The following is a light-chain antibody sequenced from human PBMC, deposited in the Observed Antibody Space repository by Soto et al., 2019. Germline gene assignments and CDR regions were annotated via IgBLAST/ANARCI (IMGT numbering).Light chain of an antibody. Sequence: EIVFTHSPATLSLSPGERATPSCRASQSVSRYLAWYQQKPGQAPRLLIYDASNRATGIPARFSGSGSGTDFTLTISSLEPEDFAVYYCQQRSNWPWTFGQGTKVDIK. CDR3: QQRSNWPWT. CDR1: QSVSRY. J-gene: IGKJ1*01. V-gene: IGKV3-11*01. CDR2: DAS.